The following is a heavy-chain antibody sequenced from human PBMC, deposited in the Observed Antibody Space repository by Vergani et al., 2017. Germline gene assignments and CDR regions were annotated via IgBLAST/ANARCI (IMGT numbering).Heavy chain of an antibody. J-gene: IGHJ4*02. CDR3: ARATPLAGYYYGSGSLYD. Sequence: QVQLQESGPGLVKPSETLSLPCTVSGYSISSGYYWGWIRQPPGKGLEWIGCIYHSGSTYYNPSLKSRVPISVDTSKNQFSLKLSSVTAADTAVYYCARATPLAGYYYGSGSLYDWGQGTLVTVSS. D-gene: IGHD3-10*01. V-gene: IGHV4-38-2*02. CDR2: IYHSGST. CDR1: GYSISSGYY.